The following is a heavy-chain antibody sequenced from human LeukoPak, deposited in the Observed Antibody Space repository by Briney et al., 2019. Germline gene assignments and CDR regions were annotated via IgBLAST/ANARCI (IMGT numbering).Heavy chain of an antibody. J-gene: IGHJ5*02. CDR3: ARVPGLRYLEGDNWFDP. D-gene: IGHD3-3*01. V-gene: IGHV1-8*02. CDR1: GYTFTANY. CDR2: IEPNSAAI. Sequence: ASVKVSCKASGYTFTANYIHWVRQAPGQGLEWMGWIEPNSAAIRYAQKFQGRVTMTRNTSISTAYMELSSLRSEDTAVYYCARVPGLRYLEGDNWFDPWGQGTLVTVSS.